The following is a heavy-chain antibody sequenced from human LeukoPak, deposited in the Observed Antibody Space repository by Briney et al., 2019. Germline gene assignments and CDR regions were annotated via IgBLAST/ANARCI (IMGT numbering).Heavy chain of an antibody. Sequence: PSETLSLTCAVYGGSFSGYYWSWIRQPPGKGLEWIGEINHSGSTNCNPSLKSRVTISVDTSKNQFSLKLSSVTAADTAVYYCARDGDNSNYVVWFDPWGQGTMATVSS. J-gene: IGHJ5*02. CDR2: INHSGST. D-gene: IGHD4-11*01. V-gene: IGHV4-34*01. CDR1: GGSFSGYY. CDR3: ARDGDNSNYVVWFDP.